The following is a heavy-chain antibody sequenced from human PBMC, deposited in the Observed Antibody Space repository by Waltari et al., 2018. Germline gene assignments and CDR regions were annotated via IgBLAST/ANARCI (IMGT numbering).Heavy chain of an antibody. Sequence: QLQLQESGPGLVKPSETLSLTCTVSGGSIGSNNYYWVWVRQLTGKGLQWIGTMYYTVRTSYNPTLKSRVTISVDTSKNRFSLKLTSVTAADTAVYFCASRPEFTSGSAIDFWGQGTLVTVSS. D-gene: IGHD6-19*01. CDR3: ASRPEFTSGSAIDF. CDR2: MYYTVRT. CDR1: GGSIGSNNYY. V-gene: IGHV4-39*02. J-gene: IGHJ4*02.